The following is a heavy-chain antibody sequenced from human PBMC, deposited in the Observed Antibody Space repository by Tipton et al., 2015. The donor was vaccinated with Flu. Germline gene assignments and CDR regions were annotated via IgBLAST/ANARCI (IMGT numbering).Heavy chain of an antibody. CDR1: GYTFTNYG. CDR2: INANNGNT. V-gene: IGHV1-18*01. Sequence: QMQLVQSGAEVQKPGASVKVSCKASGYTFTNYGNTWVRQAPGEGLEWMGWINANNGNTNYAQSLQGRVTMTTDTSTSTAYMELRSLKSDDTAVYYCARGGDMNVWGQGTTVTVSS. J-gene: IGHJ6*02. D-gene: IGHD3-16*01. CDR3: ARGGDMNV.